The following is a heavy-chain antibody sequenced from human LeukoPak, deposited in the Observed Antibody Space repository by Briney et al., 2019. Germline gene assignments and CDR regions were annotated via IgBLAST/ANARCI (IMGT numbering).Heavy chain of an antibody. Sequence: SETLSLTCTVSSDSIISSTFYWGWLRQPPGKGLEWIGGIFYSGSTYYNPSLKSIATISVDTSKNQFSLKLSSVTAADTAVYYCARLVGSGTYLRDYWGQGTLVTVSS. V-gene: IGHV4-39*01. J-gene: IGHJ4*02. CDR3: ARLVGSGTYLRDY. CDR1: SDSIISSTFY. CDR2: IFYSGST. D-gene: IGHD1-26*01.